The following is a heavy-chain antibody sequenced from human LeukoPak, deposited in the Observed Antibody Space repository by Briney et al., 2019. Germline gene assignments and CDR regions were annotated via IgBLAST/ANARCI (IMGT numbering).Heavy chain of an antibody. Sequence: GGSLRLSCAASGFTFSSYAMSWVRQAPGKGLEWVSSISASGVSTYFADSVKGRFTISRDNAKNTLYLQMNSLRAEDTAIYYCVRDRKYYDNSGYYGFDYWGQGTLVTVSS. CDR3: VRDRKYYDNSGYYGFDY. CDR2: ISASGVST. CDR1: GFTFSSYA. V-gene: IGHV3-23*01. J-gene: IGHJ4*02. D-gene: IGHD3-22*01.